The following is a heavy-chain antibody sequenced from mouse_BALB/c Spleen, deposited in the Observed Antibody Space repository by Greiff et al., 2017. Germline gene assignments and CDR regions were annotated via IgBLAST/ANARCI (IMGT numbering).Heavy chain of an antibody. CDR3: AKLAMDD. Sequence: EVMLVESGGGLVQPGGSRKLSCAASGFTFSSFGMHWVRQAPEKGLEWVAYISSGSSTIYYADTVKGRFTISRDNPKNTLFLQMTSLRSEDTAMYYCAKLAMDDWGQGTSVTVSS. V-gene: IGHV5-17*02. D-gene: IGHD1-1*01. CDR1: GFTFSSFG. CDR2: ISSGSSTI. J-gene: IGHJ4*01.